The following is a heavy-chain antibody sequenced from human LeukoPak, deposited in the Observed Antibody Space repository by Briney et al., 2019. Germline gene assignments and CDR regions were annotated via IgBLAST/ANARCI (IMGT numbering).Heavy chain of an antibody. Sequence: PGGSLRLSCAASGFTLTDSWMSWFRQAPGKGLEWVASIRQDGNEKQYADSVKGRFTISRDDAKNSLYLQMNSLRAEDTAVYYCARDRGIGSKRGYYYYGIDVWGQGTTVTVSS. CDR2: IRQDGNEK. CDR3: ARDRGIGSKRGYYYYGIDV. D-gene: IGHD3-10*01. J-gene: IGHJ6*02. V-gene: IGHV3-7*01. CDR1: GFTLTDSW.